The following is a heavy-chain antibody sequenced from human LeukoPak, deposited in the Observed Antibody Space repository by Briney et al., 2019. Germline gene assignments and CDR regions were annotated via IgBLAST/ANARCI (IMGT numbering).Heavy chain of an antibody. D-gene: IGHD6-25*01. Sequence: PGGSLRLSCTASGFTFGDYAMSWFRQAPGKGLEWVGFIGSKAYGGTTEYAASVKGRFTISRDDSKSIAYLRMNSLKTEDTAVYYCTRAHPYSSGDKPFFDYWGQGTLVTVSS. J-gene: IGHJ4*02. V-gene: IGHV3-49*03. CDR1: GFTFGDYA. CDR3: TRAHPYSSGDKPFFDY. CDR2: IGSKAYGGTT.